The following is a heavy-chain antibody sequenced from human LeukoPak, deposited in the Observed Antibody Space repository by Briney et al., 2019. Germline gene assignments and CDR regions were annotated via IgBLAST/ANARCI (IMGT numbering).Heavy chain of an antibody. CDR2: TYTSGST. CDR1: GGSISSGSYY. J-gene: IGHJ4*02. CDR3: ARGHGGNSRGSGVDY. Sequence: SQTLSLTCTVSGGSISSGSYYWNWIRQPAGKGLEWIGRTYTSGSTNYNPSLKSRVTISVDTSKNQFSLKLNSVTAADTAVYYCARGHGGNSRGSGVDYWGQGTLVTVSS. V-gene: IGHV4-61*02. D-gene: IGHD4-23*01.